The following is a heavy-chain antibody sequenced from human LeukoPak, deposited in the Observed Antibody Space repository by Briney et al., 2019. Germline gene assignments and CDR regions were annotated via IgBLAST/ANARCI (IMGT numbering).Heavy chain of an antibody. CDR1: GVSISSSSYH. CDR3: ARDRELGNFDY. J-gene: IGHJ4*02. Sequence: SETLSLTCTVSGVSISSSSYHWDWIRQPPGKGLEWIGSIYDSGSTYYSPSLKSRVTISVDTSKNQFSLKLNSVTAADTAVYYCARDRELGNFDYWGQGTLVTVSS. CDR2: IYDSGST. D-gene: IGHD7-27*01. V-gene: IGHV4-39*07.